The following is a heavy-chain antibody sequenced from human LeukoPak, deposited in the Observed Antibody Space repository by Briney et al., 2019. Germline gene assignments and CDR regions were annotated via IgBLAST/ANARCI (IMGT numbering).Heavy chain of an antibody. J-gene: IGHJ4*02. CDR1: GFTFSAYI. CDR3: ARGQRPYSSACLFDS. CDR2: ISYDGSYK. D-gene: IGHD6-25*01. Sequence: GGSLRLSCAASGFTFSAYIMHWVRQAPGKGLEWVAVISYDGSYKYYADSVRGRFTFSRDNSKNTLYLQMNSLRAEDTAVYYCARGQRPYSSACLFDSWGQGTLVTVSS. V-gene: IGHV3-30*04.